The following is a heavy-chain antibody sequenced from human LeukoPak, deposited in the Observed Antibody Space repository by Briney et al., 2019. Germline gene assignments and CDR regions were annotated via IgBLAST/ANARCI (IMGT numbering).Heavy chain of an antibody. D-gene: IGHD2-15*01. Sequence: GGSLRLSCAASGFTVSSHFMTWVRQAPGKGLEWVAVIWYDGSNKYYADSVRGRFTISRDNSKNTLYLQMNSLRAEDTAVYYCASVAGCSGGSCYKGFDYWGQGTLVTVSS. CDR3: ASVAGCSGGSCYKGFDY. CDR1: GFTVSSHF. CDR2: IWYDGSNK. J-gene: IGHJ4*02. V-gene: IGHV3-33*08.